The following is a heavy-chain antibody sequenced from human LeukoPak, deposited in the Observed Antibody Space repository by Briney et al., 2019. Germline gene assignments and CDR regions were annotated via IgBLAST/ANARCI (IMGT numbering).Heavy chain of an antibody. CDR2: IKQDGSEK. CDR3: AKGGHYSFFDY. CDR1: GFSFSSYW. Sequence: PGGSLRLSCVDSGFSFSSYWMSWFRQAPGKGLEWVANIKQDGSEKYHVDSVKGRFTVSRDNAKNLLYLQMNSLRVEDTAVYYCAKGGHYSFFDYWGRGTLVIVSS. J-gene: IGHJ4*02. D-gene: IGHD2-15*01. V-gene: IGHV3-7*03.